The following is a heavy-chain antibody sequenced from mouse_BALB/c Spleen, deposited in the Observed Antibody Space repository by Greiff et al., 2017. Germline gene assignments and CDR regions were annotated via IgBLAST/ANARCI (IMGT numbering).Heavy chain of an antibody. D-gene: IGHD1-1*01. V-gene: IGHV14-3*02. CDR3: ARFITTVVAPY. Sequence: LVESGAELVKPGASVKLSCTASGFNINDTYMHWVKQRPEQGLEWIGRIDPANGNTKYDPKFQGKATITADTSSNTAYLQLSSLTSEDTAVYYCARFITTVVAPYWGQGTLVTVSA. CDR2: IDPANGNT. J-gene: IGHJ3*01. CDR1: GFNINDTY.